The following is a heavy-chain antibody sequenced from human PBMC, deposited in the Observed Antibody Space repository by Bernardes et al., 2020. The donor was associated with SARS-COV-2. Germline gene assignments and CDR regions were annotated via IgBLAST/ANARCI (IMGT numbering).Heavy chain of an antibody. CDR2: IDTSNGDT. J-gene: IGHJ4*02. D-gene: IGHD6-6*01. CDR3: ARRGLHQLPDH. Sequence: ASVKVSCKTSGYSFTTYGVHWVRQAPGQGLEWVGWIDTSNGDTNYAQKLQGRVTMTTDTSTSTAYLELRSLRSDDTAVYYCARRGLHQLPDHWGQGTLVTVSS. V-gene: IGHV1-18*01. CDR1: GYSFTTYG.